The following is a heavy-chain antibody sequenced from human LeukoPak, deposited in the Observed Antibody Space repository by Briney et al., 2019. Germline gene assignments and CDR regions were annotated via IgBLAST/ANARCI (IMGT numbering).Heavy chain of an antibody. Sequence: GGSLRLSCAASGFTFSNYGMHWVRQAPGKGLEWVAVISFDGSYKYYADSVKGRFTISRDNSKNTLYLQMNSLRAEDTAVYYCAKDRVTAAGYYFEYWGQGTLVTVSS. J-gene: IGHJ4*02. CDR3: AKDRVTAAGYYFEY. CDR2: ISFDGSYK. CDR1: GFTFSNYG. D-gene: IGHD6-13*01. V-gene: IGHV3-30*18.